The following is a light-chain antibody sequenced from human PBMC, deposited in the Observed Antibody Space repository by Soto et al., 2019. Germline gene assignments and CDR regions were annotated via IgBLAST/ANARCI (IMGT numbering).Light chain of an antibody. CDR3: QQSYRTPPT. Sequence: DFQMTQSPSSLSASVGDSFTITCRASQSISSYLNWYQQKPGKAPKPLIYAASNLQSGVPSRFSGSGSGTDFTLTISSLQPEDFATYYCQQSYRTPPTFGQGTRVEIK. CDR1: QSISSY. J-gene: IGKJ1*01. CDR2: AAS. V-gene: IGKV1-39*01.